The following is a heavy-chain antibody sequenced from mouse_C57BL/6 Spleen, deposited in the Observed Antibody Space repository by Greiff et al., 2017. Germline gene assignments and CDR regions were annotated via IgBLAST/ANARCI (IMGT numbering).Heavy chain of an antibody. J-gene: IGHJ4*01. V-gene: IGHV10-1*01. CDR1: GFSFNTYA. Sequence: EVKLVESGGGLVQPKGSLKLSCAASGFSFNTYAMNWVRQAPGKGLEWVARIRSKSNNYATYYADSVKDRFTISRDDSESMLYLQMNNLKTEDTAMYYCVRRVGQGAMDYWGQGTSVTVSS. CDR3: VRRVGQGAMDY. D-gene: IGHD1-1*02. CDR2: IRSKSNNYAT.